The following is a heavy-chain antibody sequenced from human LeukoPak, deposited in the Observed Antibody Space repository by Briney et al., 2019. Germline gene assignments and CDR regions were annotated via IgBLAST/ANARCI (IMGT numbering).Heavy chain of an antibody. V-gene: IGHV1-2*02. Sequence: ASVDVSCKASGYTFTGYYMHWVRQAPGQGLDWMGWINPKSGGTNYAQKFQGRVTMTRDTSISTAYMELSRLRSDDTAVYYCARLVNTVTNVLFDYWGQGTLVTVSS. CDR1: GYTFTGYY. D-gene: IGHD4-17*01. CDR2: INPKSGGT. CDR3: ARLVNTVTNVLFDY. J-gene: IGHJ4*02.